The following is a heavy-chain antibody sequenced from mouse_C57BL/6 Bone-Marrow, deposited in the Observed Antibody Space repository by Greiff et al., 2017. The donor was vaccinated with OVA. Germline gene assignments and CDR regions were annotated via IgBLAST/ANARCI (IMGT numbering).Heavy chain of an antibody. CDR3: ARYKERVAVDYFDD. CDR2: IRNKPNGSTT. Sequence: EVQVVESGGGLVQPGDSLSLSCAASGFTFTNYYMSWVRQPPGKALEWLAFIRNKPNGSTTEYNASVKGRFTISRDNSQSILYLQLNAVRAEHSATNYDARYKERVAVDYFDDWGKGTALTVSS. CDR1: GFTFTNYY. D-gene: IGHD1-1*01. J-gene: IGHJ2*01. V-gene: IGHV7-3*01.